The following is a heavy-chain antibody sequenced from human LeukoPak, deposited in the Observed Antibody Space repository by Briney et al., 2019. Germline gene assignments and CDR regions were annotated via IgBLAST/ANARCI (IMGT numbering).Heavy chain of an antibody. CDR2: IYYSGST. Sequence: PSETLSLTCTASGGSISSSSYYWGWIRQPPGKGLEWIGSIYYSGSTYYNPSLKSRVTISVDTSKNQFSLKLSSVTAADTAVYYCARPSSYGTPDFGYWGQGTLVTVSS. J-gene: IGHJ4*02. CDR1: GGSISSSSYY. D-gene: IGHD5-18*01. CDR3: ARPSSYGTPDFGY. V-gene: IGHV4-39*01.